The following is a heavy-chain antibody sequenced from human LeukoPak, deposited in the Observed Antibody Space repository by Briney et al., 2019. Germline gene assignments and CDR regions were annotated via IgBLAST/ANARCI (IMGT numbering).Heavy chain of an antibody. V-gene: IGHV1-2*02. CDR2: INPNSGGT. Sequence: ASVKVSCKASGYIFTGYYMHWVRQAPGQGLEWMGWINPNSGGTNYVQKFQGRVTMTRDTSINTAYMELSRLRSDDTAVYYCARDSGRITIFLAVPNYFDYWGQGTLVTVSS. CDR1: GYIFTGYY. CDR3: ARDSGRITIFLAVPNYFDY. D-gene: IGHD3-9*01. J-gene: IGHJ4*02.